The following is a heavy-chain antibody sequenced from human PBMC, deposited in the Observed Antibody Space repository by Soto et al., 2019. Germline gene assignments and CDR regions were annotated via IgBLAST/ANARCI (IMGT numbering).Heavy chain of an antibody. CDR3: ARNLRSGNYRPPDY. V-gene: IGHV3-33*01. J-gene: IGHJ4*02. Sequence: QVQLVESGGGVVQPGRSLRLSCAASGFTFNNYGMHWVRQAPGKGLEWVAVIWSDGSTNYYADSVKGRFTISRDNSKNTLYLQMNSLRADDTALYYCARNLRSGNYRPPDYWGQGTLVTVSS. CDR1: GFTFNNYG. D-gene: IGHD1-26*01. CDR2: IWSDGSTN.